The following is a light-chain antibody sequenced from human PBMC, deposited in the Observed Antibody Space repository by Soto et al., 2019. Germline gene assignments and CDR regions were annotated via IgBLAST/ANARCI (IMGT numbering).Light chain of an antibody. CDR3: QQCYSSPF. Sequence: DIQMTQSPSSLSASVGDRVTITCRASQNISSYLNWYQQKQGRAPKLLIYAASSLQSGVPSRFSGSGSGKVFTLTISNLQHEYFATYYCQQCYSSPFFGPGTKVDIK. CDR2: AAS. J-gene: IGKJ3*01. V-gene: IGKV1-39*01. CDR1: QNISSY.